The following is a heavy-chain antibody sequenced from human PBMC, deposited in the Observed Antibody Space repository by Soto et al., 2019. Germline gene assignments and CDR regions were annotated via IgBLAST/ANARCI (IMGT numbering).Heavy chain of an antibody. CDR2: IYYSGST. J-gene: IGHJ5*02. Sequence: SETLSLTCTVSGGSISSGGYYWSCIRQHPGKGLEWIGYIYYSGSTYYNPSLKSRVTISVDTSKNQFSLKLSSVTAADTAVYYCARDRYDSSGYYGNNWFDPWGQGTLVTVSS. V-gene: IGHV4-31*03. CDR3: ARDRYDSSGYYGNNWFDP. CDR1: GGSISSGGYY. D-gene: IGHD3-22*01.